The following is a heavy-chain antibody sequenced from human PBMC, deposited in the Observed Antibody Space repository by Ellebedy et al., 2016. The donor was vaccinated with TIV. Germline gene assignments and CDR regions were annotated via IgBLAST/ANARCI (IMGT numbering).Heavy chain of an antibody. CDR1: GFSFSSYA. J-gene: IGHJ4*02. D-gene: IGHD5-18*01. Sequence: GESLKISCAASGFSFSSYAMRWVRQAPASGLERVSGLVGLGGSRYADSVKGRFTISRDNSKSTLDRQMSSLRAEDTAVYYCAKDRTPGDGYWVFDFWGQGTLVTVST. CDR3: AKDRTPGDGYWVFDF. CDR2: LVGLGGSR. V-gene: IGHV3-23*01.